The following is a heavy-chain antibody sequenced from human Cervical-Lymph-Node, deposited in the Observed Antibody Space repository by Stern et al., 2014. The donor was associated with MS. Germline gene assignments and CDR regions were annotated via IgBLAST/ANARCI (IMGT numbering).Heavy chain of an antibody. CDR1: GFTFSNAW. Sequence: EVQLVESGGTLVKPGGSLRLSCTASGFTFSNAWMSWVRQAPGKGLEWVGRIRSKSDGETTEYAAPVKGRFAISRDDSENTLYLQMFSLKTEDTAVYYCTTDLNYSERLVGTRIFDYWGQGTLVTVSS. CDR3: TTDLNYSERLVGTRIFDY. D-gene: IGHD2-8*02. V-gene: IGHV3-15*02. J-gene: IGHJ4*02. CDR2: IRSKSDGETT.